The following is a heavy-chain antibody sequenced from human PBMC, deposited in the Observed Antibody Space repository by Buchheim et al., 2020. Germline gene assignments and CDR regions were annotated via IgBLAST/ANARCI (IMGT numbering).Heavy chain of an antibody. V-gene: IGHV1-2*04. CDR2: INPNSGGT. CDR3: ARVMTPAFGGYGMDV. Sequence: QVQLAQSGAEVKKPGASVKVSCKASGYTFTGYYMHWVRQAPGQGLEWMGWINPNSGGTNYAQKFQGWVTMTRDTSISPAYMELSRLRSDDTAVYYCARVMTPAFGGYGMDVWGQGTT. D-gene: IGHD3-22*01. CDR1: GYTFTGYY. J-gene: IGHJ6*02.